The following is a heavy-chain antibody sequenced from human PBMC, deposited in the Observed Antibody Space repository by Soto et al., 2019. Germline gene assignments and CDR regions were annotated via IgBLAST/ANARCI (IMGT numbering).Heavy chain of an antibody. V-gene: IGHV3-33*06. J-gene: IGHJ3*01. CDR1: GFTFSSYG. Sequence: GGSLRLSCAASGFTFSSYGMHWVRQAPGKGLEWVALIWYDGSKKYYADSVKGRFTISRDSAKDTLYLQMNSLRAEDTALYYCTKRRSARPGFDAFDLWGQGTMVTVSS. CDR3: TKRRSARPGFDAFDL. CDR2: IWYDGSKK.